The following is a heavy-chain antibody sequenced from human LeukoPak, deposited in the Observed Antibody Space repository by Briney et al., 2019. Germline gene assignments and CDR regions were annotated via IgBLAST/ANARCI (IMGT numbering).Heavy chain of an antibody. V-gene: IGHV3-33*01. Sequence: GGSLRLSCAASGFSFSSYGMHWVRQPPGKGLEWVAVIWHDGSNKYYADSVKGRFTISRDNSKNTLYLQMNSLRAEDTAVYYCARACSGGSCYFDYWGQGTLVTVSS. CDR2: IWHDGSNK. CDR1: GFSFSSYG. CDR3: ARACSGGSCYFDY. D-gene: IGHD2-15*01. J-gene: IGHJ4*02.